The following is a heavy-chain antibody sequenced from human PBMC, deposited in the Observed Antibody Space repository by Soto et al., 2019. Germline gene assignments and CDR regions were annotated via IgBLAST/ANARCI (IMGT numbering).Heavy chain of an antibody. J-gene: IGHJ6*01. Sequence: EVQLVESGGGLVQPGGSLRLSCAASGFTFSLYSMSWVRQAPGKGLEWVSYISRSSTGIHYADSVKGRFTIPRDDVTNSMHMQMNSLRDGDTVVYYCARAVTWGLDVWGQGTTVSISS. CDR2: ISRSSTGI. D-gene: IGHD3-10*01. V-gene: IGHV3-48*02. CDR1: GFTFSLYS. CDR3: ARAVTWGLDV.